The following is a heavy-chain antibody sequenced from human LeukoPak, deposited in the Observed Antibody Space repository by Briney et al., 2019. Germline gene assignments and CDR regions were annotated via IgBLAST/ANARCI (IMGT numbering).Heavy chain of an antibody. V-gene: IGHV1-8*01. CDR3: ARGYDSSGYYFHY. CDR2: MNPNRGNT. D-gene: IGHD3-22*01. Sequence: ASVKVSCKASGYTFTSYDINWVRQATGQGLEWMGWMNPNRGNTGYAQKFQGRVTMTRNTSISTAYMELSSLRSEDTAVYYCARGYDSSGYYFHYWGQGTLVTVSS. CDR1: GYTFTSYD. J-gene: IGHJ4*02.